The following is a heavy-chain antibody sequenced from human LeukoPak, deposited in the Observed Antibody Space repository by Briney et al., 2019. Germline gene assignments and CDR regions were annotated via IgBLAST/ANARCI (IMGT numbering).Heavy chain of an antibody. CDR3: AGDLRGRGRVGATRSYYYYYYMDV. V-gene: IGHV4-4*07. Sequence: SETLSLTCTVSGGSISSYYWSWIRQPAGKGLEWIGRIYTSGSTNYNPSLKSRVTMSVDTSKNQFSLKLSSVTAADTAVYYCAGDLRGRGRVGATRSYYYYYYMDVWGKGTTVTVSS. CDR1: GGSISSYY. D-gene: IGHD1-26*01. J-gene: IGHJ6*03. CDR2: IYTSGST.